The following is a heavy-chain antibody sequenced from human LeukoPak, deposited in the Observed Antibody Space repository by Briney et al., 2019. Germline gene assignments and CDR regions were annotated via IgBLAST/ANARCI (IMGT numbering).Heavy chain of an antibody. CDR3: VRQRGSSGTINHFDP. J-gene: IGHJ5*02. D-gene: IGHD3-10*01. CDR2: IYPDDSDS. V-gene: IGHV5-51*01. Sequence: ESLKISCETSGYSFTTYWIGWVRQMPGTGLEWVGAIYPDDSDSRYSPSFQGQVVISADRSIRTAYLQWNSLKTSDTAMYYCVRQRGSSGTINHFDPWGQGTLVTVSS. CDR1: GYSFTTYW.